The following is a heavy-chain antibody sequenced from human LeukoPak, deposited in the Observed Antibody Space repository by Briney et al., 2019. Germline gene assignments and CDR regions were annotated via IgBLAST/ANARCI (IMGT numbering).Heavy chain of an antibody. V-gene: IGHV1-2*06. CDR1: GYTFTGYY. CDR3: ASVRDTTIKNDAFDI. D-gene: IGHD1-26*01. J-gene: IGHJ3*02. Sequence: GASVKVSCKASGYTFTGYYMHWVLQAPGRGLEWMGRINPNSGGTNYAQKFQGRVTMTRDTSISTAYMELSRLRSDDTAVYYCASVRDTTIKNDAFDIWGQGTMVTVSS. CDR2: INPNSGGT.